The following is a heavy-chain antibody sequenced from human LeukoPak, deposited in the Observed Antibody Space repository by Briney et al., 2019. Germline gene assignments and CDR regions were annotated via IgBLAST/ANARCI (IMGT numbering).Heavy chain of an antibody. V-gene: IGHV3-48*02. CDR2: IYSSDTT. CDR1: GFTFDDYG. D-gene: IGHD3-10*01. J-gene: IGHJ3*02. Sequence: PGGSLRLSCAASGFTFDDYGMSWVRQAPGKGLEWVSHIYSSDTTYADSVKGRFTISRDNAKNSLYLQMNSLRDEDTAVYYCARDLHYAFDIWGQGTMVTASS. CDR3: ARDLHYAFDI.